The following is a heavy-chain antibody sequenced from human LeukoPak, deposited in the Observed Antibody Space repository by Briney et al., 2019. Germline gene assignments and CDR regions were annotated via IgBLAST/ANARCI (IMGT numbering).Heavy chain of an antibody. CDR2: ISYDGSNK. V-gene: IGHV3-30-3*01. J-gene: IGHJ3*02. CDR3: AKDLVWAGSGPDAFDI. CDR1: GFTFSSYA. D-gene: IGHD6-19*01. Sequence: GGSLRLSCAASGFTFSSYAIHWVRQAPGKGLEWVAVISYDGSNKHYADSVKGRFTISRDNSKNTLYLQMNSLRAGDTAIYYCAKDLVWAGSGPDAFDIWGQGTMVTVSS.